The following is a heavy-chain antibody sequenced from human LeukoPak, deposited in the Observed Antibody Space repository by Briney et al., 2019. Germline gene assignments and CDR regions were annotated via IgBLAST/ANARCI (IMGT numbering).Heavy chain of an antibody. J-gene: IGHJ4*02. CDR1: GFTFSSYG. V-gene: IGHV3-33*01. CDR3: AGGAGRGYLDY. Sequence: GGSLRLSCAASGFTFSSYGMHWVRQAPGRGLEWVAVTWYDGSDKYYADSVRGRFTISRDNSKNTLYLEMNSLRAEDTAVYYCAGGAGRGYLDYWGQGTLVTVSS. CDR2: TWYDGSDK. D-gene: IGHD3-16*02.